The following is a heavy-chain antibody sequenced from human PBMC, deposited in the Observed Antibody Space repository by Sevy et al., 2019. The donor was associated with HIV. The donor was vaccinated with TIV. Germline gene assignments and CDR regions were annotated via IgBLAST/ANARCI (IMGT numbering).Heavy chain of an antibody. CDR3: ARVDGSHYDWTEDCYFDS. V-gene: IGHV3-7*01. J-gene: IGHJ4*02. CDR2: IKQDGSEK. D-gene: IGHD5-12*01. Sequence: GGSLRLSCVVSGFSFSSYWMSWVRQVPGKGLEWVANIKQDGSEKDYVDSVKGRFTISRDNAKNSLYLQMNSLRAEDTAVYYCARVDGSHYDWTEDCYFDSWGQGTLVTVSS. CDR1: GFSFSSYW.